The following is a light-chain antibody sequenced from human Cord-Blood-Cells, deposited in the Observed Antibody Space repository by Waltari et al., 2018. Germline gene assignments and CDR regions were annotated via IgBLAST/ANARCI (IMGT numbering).Light chain of an antibody. CDR2: DVS. CDR1: SSDVGGYNY. Sequence: QSALTQPRSVSGSPGQSVTISCTGTSSDVGGYNYVSWYQQDPGKAPYPMSYDVSQRPSGVPDRFSGSKSGNTASLTISGLQAEDEADYYCCSYAGSYTYVFGTGTKVTVL. CDR3: CSYAGSYTYV. J-gene: IGLJ1*01. V-gene: IGLV2-11*01.